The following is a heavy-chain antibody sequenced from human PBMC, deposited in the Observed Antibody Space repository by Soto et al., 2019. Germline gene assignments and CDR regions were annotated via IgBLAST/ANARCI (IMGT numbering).Heavy chain of an antibody. Sequence: QVQLVQSGAEVKKPGSSVKVSCKASGGTFSSYSINWVRQAPGQGLEWMGEIIPIFGTANYAQKFQGRVTITAEESTSTTYMELSSLRSEDTAVYYCASAGGRHSGGIDYWGQGTLVTVSS. D-gene: IGHD1-26*01. CDR1: GGTFSSYS. CDR2: IIPIFGTA. J-gene: IGHJ4*02. V-gene: IGHV1-69*01. CDR3: ASAGGRHSGGIDY.